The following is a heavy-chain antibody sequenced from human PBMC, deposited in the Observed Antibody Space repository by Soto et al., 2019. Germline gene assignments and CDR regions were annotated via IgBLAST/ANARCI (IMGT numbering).Heavy chain of an antibody. CDR2: IHGDGDYT. D-gene: IGHD7-27*01. J-gene: IGHJ2*01. CDR3: AKNRGAGDYSNWSFAV. Sequence: QVLESGGGLVQPGGSLRLSCAASGFTFSCCAMSWVRQAPGKGLEWVSTIHGDGDYTHDTDSVKGRFTISRANSRNTLYLQMNSLIADDTAVYYCAKNRGAGDYSNWSFAVWGRGTLVTVSS. CDR1: GFTFSCCA. V-gene: IGHV3-23*01.